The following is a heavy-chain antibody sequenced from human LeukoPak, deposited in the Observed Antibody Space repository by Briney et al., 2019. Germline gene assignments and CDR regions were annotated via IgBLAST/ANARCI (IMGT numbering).Heavy chain of an antibody. V-gene: IGHV4-34*01. CDR1: GGSFSGYY. D-gene: IGHD2-15*01. Sequence: SETLSLTCAAYGGSFSGYYWSWIRQPPGKGLEWIGEINHSGSTNYNPSLKSRVTMSVDTSKNQFSLKLSSVTAADTAVYYCARDSLKWGYCSGGSCDDAFDIWGQGTMVTVSS. J-gene: IGHJ3*02. CDR2: INHSGST. CDR3: ARDSLKWGYCSGGSCDDAFDI.